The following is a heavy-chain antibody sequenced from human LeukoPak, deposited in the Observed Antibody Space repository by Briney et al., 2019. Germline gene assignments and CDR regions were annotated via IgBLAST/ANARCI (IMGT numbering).Heavy chain of an antibody. CDR1: GGTFGSYA. D-gene: IGHD5-18*01. CDR3: AREQTAMVAKYYYGMDV. J-gene: IGHJ6*02. CDR2: IIPIFGTA. Sequence: SVKVSCKASGGTFGSYAISWVRQAPGQGLEWMGGIIPIFGTANYAQKFQGRVTITADESTSTAYMELSSLRSEDTAVYYCAREQTAMVAKYYYGMDVWGQGTTVTVSS. V-gene: IGHV1-69*13.